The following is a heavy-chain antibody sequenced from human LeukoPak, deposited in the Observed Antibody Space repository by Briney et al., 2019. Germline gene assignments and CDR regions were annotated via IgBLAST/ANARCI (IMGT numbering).Heavy chain of an antibody. CDR1: GYTFTVHY. Sequence: ASVKVSCKASGYTFTVHYMHWVRQAPGQGLEWMGWFNPNSGDTHYAQKFQDRVTMTGDTSITTAYMELSRLRSDDTAVYYCARGGYGDYVLTCLDHWGQGTLVTVSS. CDR2: FNPNSGDT. CDR3: ARGGYGDYVLTCLDH. V-gene: IGHV1-2*02. D-gene: IGHD4-17*01. J-gene: IGHJ4*02.